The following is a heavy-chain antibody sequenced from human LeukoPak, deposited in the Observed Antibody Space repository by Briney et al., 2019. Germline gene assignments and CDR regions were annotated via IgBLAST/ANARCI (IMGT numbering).Heavy chain of an antibody. CDR3: ARSDYSDSSAYPFDY. CDR1: GYTFTSYD. J-gene: IGHJ4*02. CDR2: ISPYNGNT. V-gene: IGHV1-18*01. D-gene: IGHD3-22*01. Sequence: ASVKVSCKASGYTFTSYDINWVRQAPGQGHEWMGWISPYNGNTDYTDNLQGRVTMTTDTSTSTAYMELRSLRSDDTAVYYCARSDYSDSSAYPFDYWGQGTLVTVSS.